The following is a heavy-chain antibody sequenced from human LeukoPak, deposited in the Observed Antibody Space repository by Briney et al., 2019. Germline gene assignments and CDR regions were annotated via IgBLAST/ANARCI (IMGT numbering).Heavy chain of an antibody. D-gene: IGHD2-8*02. Sequence: GRSLRLSCAASGFTFSSYWMSWVRQAPGKGLEWVANIKQDGSEKYYVDSVKGRFTISRDNAKNSLYLQMNSLRAEDTAVYYCAREMEAGGYYVDYWGQGTLVTVSS. V-gene: IGHV3-7*01. CDR3: AREMEAGGYYVDY. CDR1: GFTFSSYW. CDR2: IKQDGSEK. J-gene: IGHJ4*02.